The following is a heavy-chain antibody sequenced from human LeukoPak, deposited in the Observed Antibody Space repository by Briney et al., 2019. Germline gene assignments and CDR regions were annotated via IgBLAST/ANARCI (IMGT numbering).Heavy chain of an antibody. CDR2: ISAYNGKT. V-gene: IGHV1-18*01. Sequence: ASVKVSCKASGYRFGNYGISWVRRAPGQGLEWMGWISAYNGKTNYAQKLQGRVTMTTDTSTSTAYMELRSLRSDDTAVYYCARDDGDDSSGYYYLPLDYWGQGTLVTVSS. J-gene: IGHJ4*02. D-gene: IGHD3-22*01. CDR1: GYRFGNYG. CDR3: ARDDGDDSSGYYYLPLDY.